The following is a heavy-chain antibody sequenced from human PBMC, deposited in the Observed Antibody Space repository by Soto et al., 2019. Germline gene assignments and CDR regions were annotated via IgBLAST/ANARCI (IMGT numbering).Heavy chain of an antibody. CDR2: IVVGSGNT. V-gene: IGHV1-58*01. CDR1: GFTFTSSA. D-gene: IGHD3-22*01. J-gene: IGHJ3*02. Sequence: ASVKVSCKASGFTFTSSAVQWVRQARGQRLEWIGWIVVGSGNTNYAQKFQERVTITRDMSTSTAYMELSSLRSEDTAVYYCAKDALTLITMIVVVPPDAFDIWGQGTMVTVSS. CDR3: AKDALTLITMIVVVPPDAFDI.